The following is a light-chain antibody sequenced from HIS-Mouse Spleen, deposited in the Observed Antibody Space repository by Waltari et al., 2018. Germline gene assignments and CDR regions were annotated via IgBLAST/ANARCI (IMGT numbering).Light chain of an antibody. Sequence: SYELTQPPSVSVSPGQTASITCSGANLGDKYACWYQQKPGPSPVLVIYQDSKRPSGIPERFSGSNSGNTATLTISGTQAMDEADYYCQAWDSSTYVFGTGTKVTVL. J-gene: IGLJ1*01. CDR2: QDS. CDR3: QAWDSSTYV. CDR1: NLGDKY. V-gene: IGLV3-1*01.